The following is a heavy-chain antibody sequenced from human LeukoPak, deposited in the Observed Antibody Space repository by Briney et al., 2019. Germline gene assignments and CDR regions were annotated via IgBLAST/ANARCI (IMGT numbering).Heavy chain of an antibody. CDR3: ATLGYCSSTSCYIFDY. D-gene: IGHD2-2*02. CDR1: GYTLTELS. Sequence: ASLNLSWKVSGYTLTELSMHWVRQAPGKGLKGMGGFDPEDGETIYAQKFQGKLTMTEDTSTDTAYMELSTLRSEDTAVYYCATLGYCSSTSCYIFDYWGQGTLVTVSS. V-gene: IGHV1-24*01. CDR2: FDPEDGET. J-gene: IGHJ4*02.